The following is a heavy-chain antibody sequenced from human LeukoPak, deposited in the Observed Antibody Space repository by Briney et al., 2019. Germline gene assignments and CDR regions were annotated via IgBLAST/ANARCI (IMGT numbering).Heavy chain of an antibody. D-gene: IGHD6-13*01. V-gene: IGHV3-23*01. CDR3: AKGPPSRITARAPYYFYYMDV. Sequence: GGSLRLSCAASDFSFITYAMSWVRQAPGKGLEWVSTISGGGDATYYADSVKGRFTISRDNSKNTLSLQMNSLRAEDTAVYYCAKGPPSRITARAPYYFYYMDVWGQGTTVTVSS. CDR1: DFSFITYA. CDR2: ISGGGDAT. J-gene: IGHJ6*03.